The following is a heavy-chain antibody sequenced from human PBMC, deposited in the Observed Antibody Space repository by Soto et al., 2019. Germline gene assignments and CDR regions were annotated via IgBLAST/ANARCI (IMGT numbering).Heavy chain of an antibody. CDR1: GFTFSSYG. D-gene: IGHD3-10*01. CDR2: ISYDGSNQ. Sequence: QVHLVESGGGVVQPGKSLRLSCAASGFTFSSYGMHWFRQAPGMRLEWVAIISYDGSNQYYADSVKGRFTISRHNSKNTLYLQMNSLRAEDTAVYYCAKRRQLGDYYYYGMDVWGQGTTVTVSS. J-gene: IGHJ6*02. CDR3: AKRRQLGDYYYYGMDV. V-gene: IGHV3-30*18.